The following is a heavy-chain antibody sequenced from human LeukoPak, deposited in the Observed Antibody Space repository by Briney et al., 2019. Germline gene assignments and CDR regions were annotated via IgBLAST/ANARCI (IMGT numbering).Heavy chain of an antibody. CDR3: ARGVRYYYDSSGSAVYYYYYMDV. CDR1: GYTFSGHY. V-gene: IGHV1-2*02. D-gene: IGHD3-22*01. J-gene: IGHJ6*03. CDR2: ISPLSGST. Sequence: ASVKVSCKASGYTFSGHYIHWVRQAPGQGLEWMGWISPLSGSTNYAQKFQGRVTMTRDTSTSTVYMELSSLRSEDTAVYYCARGVRYYYDSSGSAVYYYYYMDVWGKGTTVTISS.